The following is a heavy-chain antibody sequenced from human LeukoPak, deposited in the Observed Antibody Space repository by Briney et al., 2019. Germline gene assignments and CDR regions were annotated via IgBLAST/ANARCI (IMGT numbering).Heavy chain of an antibody. CDR3: ARDQGSGYDY. V-gene: IGHV3-7*03. CDR1: VFIFSGYW. J-gene: IGHJ4*02. D-gene: IGHD6-19*01. Sequence: GGSLRLSCEVPVFIFSGYWMSWVRQAPGKGLEWVASIQQDGGESQYVDSVKGRFTISRDNAKNLLYLQMNSLGIDDTAVYYCARDQGSGYDYWGQGTLATVSS. CDR2: IQQDGGES.